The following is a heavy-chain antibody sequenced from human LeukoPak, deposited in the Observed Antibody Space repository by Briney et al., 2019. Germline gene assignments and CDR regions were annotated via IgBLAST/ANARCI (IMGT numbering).Heavy chain of an antibody. Sequence: ASVKVSCKASGYTFTSYGISWVRQAPGQGLEWMGWISAYNGNTNYAQKLQGRVTMTTDTSASTAYMELRSLRSDDTAVYYCARGVAAAITDWSDPWGQGTLVTVSS. CDR1: GYTFTSYG. CDR3: ARGVAAAITDWSDP. D-gene: IGHD2-2*02. V-gene: IGHV1-18*01. CDR2: ISAYNGNT. J-gene: IGHJ5*02.